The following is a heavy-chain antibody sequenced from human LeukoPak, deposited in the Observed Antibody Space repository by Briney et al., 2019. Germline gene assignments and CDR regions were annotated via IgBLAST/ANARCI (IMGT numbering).Heavy chain of an antibody. CDR2: IYPGDSDT. CDR3: ARGSERSALRYFDWSYGFDM. CDR1: GYSFTSYW. D-gene: IGHD3-9*01. J-gene: IGHJ3*02. V-gene: IGHV5-51*01. Sequence: GESLKISCRGSGYSFTSYWIGWVRQMPGKGLEWMGIIYPGDSDTRYSPSFQGQVTISADKSISTAYLQWSSLKASDTAMYYCARGSERSALRYFDWSYGFDMWGQGTMVTVSS.